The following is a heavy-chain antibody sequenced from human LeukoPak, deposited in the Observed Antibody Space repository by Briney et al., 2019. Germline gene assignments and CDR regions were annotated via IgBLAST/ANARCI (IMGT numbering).Heavy chain of an antibody. D-gene: IGHD3-22*01. J-gene: IGHJ4*02. CDR3: ARDRSDYYDSSGYYRGELDY. CDR1: GFTFSSYS. CDR2: ISSSGSYI. Sequence: PGGSLRLSCAASGFTFSSYSMNWVRQAPGKGLECVSSISSSGSYIFYADSVKGRFTISRDNAKNSLYLQMNSLRAEDTAVYYCARDRSDYYDSSGYYRGELDYWGQGTLVTVSS. V-gene: IGHV3-21*01.